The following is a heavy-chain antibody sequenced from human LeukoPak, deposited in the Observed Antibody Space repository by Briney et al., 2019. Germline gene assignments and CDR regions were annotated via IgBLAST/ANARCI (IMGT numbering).Heavy chain of an antibody. Sequence: PSETLSLTCTVSGGSISSYYWSWIRQPPGKGLEWIGYIYYSGSTNYNPSLKSRVTISVDTSKNQFSLKLSSVTAADTAVYYCARLTGRGYYYDSSGSRGNGYFDYWGQGTLVTVSS. CDR3: ARLTGRGYYYDSSGSRGNGYFDY. D-gene: IGHD3-22*01. CDR2: IYYSGST. V-gene: IGHV4-59*08. CDR1: GGSISSYY. J-gene: IGHJ4*02.